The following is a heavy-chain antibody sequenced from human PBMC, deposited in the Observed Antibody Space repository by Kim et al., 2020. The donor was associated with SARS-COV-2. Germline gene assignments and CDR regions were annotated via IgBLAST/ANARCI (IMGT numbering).Heavy chain of an antibody. CDR1: GFTFSDYY. J-gene: IGHJ3*02. Sequence: GGSLRLSCAASGFTFSDYYMSWIRQAPGKGLEWVSYISSSGSTIYYADSVKGRFTISRDNAKNSLYLQMNSLRAEDTAVYYCARVRRITIFGVVIFDAFDIWGQGTMVTVSS. V-gene: IGHV3-11*01. CDR3: ARVRRITIFGVVIFDAFDI. D-gene: IGHD3-3*01. CDR2: ISSSGSTI.